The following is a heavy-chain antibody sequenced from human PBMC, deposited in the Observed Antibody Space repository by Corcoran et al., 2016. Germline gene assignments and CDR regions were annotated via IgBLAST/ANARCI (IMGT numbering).Heavy chain of an antibody. CDR3: ARGGEGRRWFDP. V-gene: IGHV4-34*02. CDR2: INHSGTT. J-gene: IGHJ5*02. D-gene: IGHD3-10*01. CDR1: GESFSGYY. Sequence: QVQLQQWGAGLLKPSETLSLTCAVYGESFSGYYWSWIRQPPGKGLEWIGEINHSGTTKYNPSLKSLVTISVDTSKSQLSLKLSSMPAADTAVNYVARGGEGRRWFDPWGQGILVTLSS.